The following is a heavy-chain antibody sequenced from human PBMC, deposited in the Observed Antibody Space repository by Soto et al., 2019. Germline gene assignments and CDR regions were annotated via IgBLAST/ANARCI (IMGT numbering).Heavy chain of an antibody. CDR1: GGSISSYY. D-gene: IGHD3-10*01. J-gene: IGHJ4*02. CDR2: IYYSGST. V-gene: IGHV4-59*01. Sequence: SKTLSLTCTVSGGSISSYYWSWIRHPSGKGLEWIGYIYYSGSTNYNPSLKSRVTISVDTSKNQFSLKLSSVTAADTDVYYCVRFGGPTPAFFDYWGQGTLVNVSS. CDR3: VRFGGPTPAFFDY.